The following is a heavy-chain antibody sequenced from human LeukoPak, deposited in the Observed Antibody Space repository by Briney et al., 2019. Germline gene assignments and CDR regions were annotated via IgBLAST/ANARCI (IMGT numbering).Heavy chain of an antibody. D-gene: IGHD1-26*01. CDR2: ISGSGGST. CDR3: AKSGSGNLYYFDY. V-gene: IGHV3-23*01. J-gene: IGHJ4*02. CDR1: GFTFSSYA. Sequence: PGRSLRLSCAASGFTFSSYAMSWVRQAPGKGLEWVSAISGSGGSTYYADSVKGRFTISRDNSENTLYLQMNSLRAEDTAVYYCAKSGSGNLYYFDYWGQGTLVTVSS.